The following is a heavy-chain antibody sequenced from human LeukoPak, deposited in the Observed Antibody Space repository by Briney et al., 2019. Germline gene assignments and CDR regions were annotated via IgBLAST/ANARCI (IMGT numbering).Heavy chain of an antibody. D-gene: IGHD6-19*01. CDR1: GYTFTRYD. J-gene: IGHJ1*01. Sequence: GASVKVSCKASGYTFTRYDITWVRQATGQGLEWMGWMNPNSGNTGYAQKFQGRVTMARYTSISTAYMDLSSLRSEDTAVYYCTRGHSADWGQGTLVTVSS. CDR2: MNPNSGNT. CDR3: TRGHSAD. V-gene: IGHV1-8*01.